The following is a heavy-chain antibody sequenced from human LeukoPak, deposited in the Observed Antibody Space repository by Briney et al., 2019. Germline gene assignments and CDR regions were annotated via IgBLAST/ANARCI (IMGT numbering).Heavy chain of an antibody. D-gene: IGHD4-17*01. CDR1: GYTFTSYG. Sequence: ASVKVSRKASGYTFTSYGISWVRQAPGQGLEWMGWISAYNGNTNYAQKLQGRVTMTTDTSTSTAYMELRSLRSDDTAVYYCARGKEDYGDFLLFDYWGQGTLVTVSS. V-gene: IGHV1-18*01. CDR2: ISAYNGNT. J-gene: IGHJ4*02. CDR3: ARGKEDYGDFLLFDY.